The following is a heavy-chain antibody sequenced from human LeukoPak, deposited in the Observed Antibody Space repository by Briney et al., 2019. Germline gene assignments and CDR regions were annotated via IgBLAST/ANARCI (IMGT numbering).Heavy chain of an antibody. J-gene: IGHJ4*02. CDR2: IYPGDSDT. Sequence: GESLKISCKASGYRFTNYWIGWVRQLPGKGLEWMGIIYPGDSDTRYSPSFQGQVTISADKSISTAYLQWSSLKASDTAMYYCARGDCSGGSCYSYFDYWGQGTLVTVSS. CDR3: ARGDCSGGSCYSYFDY. D-gene: IGHD2-15*01. V-gene: IGHV5-51*01. CDR1: GYRFTNYW.